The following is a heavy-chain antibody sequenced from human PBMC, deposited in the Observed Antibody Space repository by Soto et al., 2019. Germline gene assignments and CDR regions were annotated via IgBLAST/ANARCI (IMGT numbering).Heavy chain of an antibody. J-gene: IGHJ2*01. V-gene: IGHV4-31*03. CDR3: ARDKPTITGTVVNFDL. CDR2: MYDSGST. D-gene: IGHD1-20*01. CDR1: GVSINSDGYY. Sequence: SETLSLTCTVSGVSINSDGYYWSWIRQHPGKGLEWIGYMYDSGSTFYNPSLKSRVTMSIDTSKNQLSLKLSSVTAADTAVYYCARDKPTITGTVVNFDLWGRGTLVTVYS.